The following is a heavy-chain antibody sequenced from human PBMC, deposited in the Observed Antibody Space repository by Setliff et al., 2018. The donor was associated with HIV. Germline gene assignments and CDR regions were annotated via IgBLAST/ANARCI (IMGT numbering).Heavy chain of an antibody. CDR3: ARDPGSSSFDY. D-gene: IGHD6-19*01. CDR2: IKEDGSVT. CDR1: GFTFSRYW. J-gene: IGHJ4*02. V-gene: IGHV3-7*03. Sequence: SLSLSCVASGFTFSRYWMSWVRQAPGKGLEFVANIKEDGSVTNYVDSVKGRFTISRDNAKNLVFLQMSSLRAEDTAAYYCARDPGSSSFDYWGQGTPVTVSS.